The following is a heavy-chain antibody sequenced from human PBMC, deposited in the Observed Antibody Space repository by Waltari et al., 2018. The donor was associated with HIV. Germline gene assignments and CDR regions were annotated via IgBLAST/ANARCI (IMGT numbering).Heavy chain of an antibody. CDR1: GFTVSSNS. Sequence: EVQLVETGGGLIQPGGSLRLSCAASGFTVSSNSMSWVRQAPGKGLEWVSVIYSGGSTYYADSVKGRFTISRDNSKNTLYLQMNSLRAEDTAVYYCARGDYDSSGYYSFDYWGQGTLVTVSS. J-gene: IGHJ4*02. V-gene: IGHV3-53*02. D-gene: IGHD3-22*01. CDR2: IYSGGST. CDR3: ARGDYDSSGYYSFDY.